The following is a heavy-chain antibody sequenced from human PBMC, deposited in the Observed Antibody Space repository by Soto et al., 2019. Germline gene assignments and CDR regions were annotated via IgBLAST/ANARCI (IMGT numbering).Heavy chain of an antibody. CDR2: IIPIFGTA. J-gene: IGHJ4*02. V-gene: IGHV1-69*13. CDR1: GGTFSSYS. CDR3: PRITGDSPAEYYFDY. D-gene: IGHD7-27*01. Sequence: SVEVACKASGGTFSSYSISWVRQAPGQGLEGMGWIIPIFGTANCAQKFQGRVTITADESTSTAYMELSSLRSEDTAVSYSPRITGDSPAEYYFDYWGQGPLVTVSS.